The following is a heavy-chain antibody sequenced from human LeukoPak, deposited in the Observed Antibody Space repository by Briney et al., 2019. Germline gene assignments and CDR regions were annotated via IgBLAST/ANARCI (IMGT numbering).Heavy chain of an antibody. J-gene: IGHJ4*02. Sequence: SETLSLTCTVSGGSISSYYWSWIRQPPGKGLEWIGYIYYSGSTNYNPSLKSRATISVDTSKNQFSLKLSSVTAADTAVYYCARRGYYYDSSGYKLYYFDYWGQGTLVTVSS. V-gene: IGHV4-59*01. CDR3: ARRGYYYDSSGYKLYYFDY. D-gene: IGHD3-22*01. CDR2: IYYSGST. CDR1: GGSISSYY.